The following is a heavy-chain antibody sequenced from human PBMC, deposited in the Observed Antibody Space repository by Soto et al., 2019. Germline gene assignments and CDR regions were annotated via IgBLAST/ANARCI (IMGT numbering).Heavy chain of an antibody. J-gene: IGHJ2*01. CDR1: VFTFSSSG. CDR2: ISDNGVIT. D-gene: IGHD6-13*01. Sequence: PVGSLRLSCASSVFTFSSSGMRCVRHSPGKWLEWVSGISDNGVITNYADSVKGRFTISKDNSKSTEFLQMNSLRAEDTAAYFCAKGGSNWY. CDR3: AKGGSNWY. V-gene: IGHV3-23*01.